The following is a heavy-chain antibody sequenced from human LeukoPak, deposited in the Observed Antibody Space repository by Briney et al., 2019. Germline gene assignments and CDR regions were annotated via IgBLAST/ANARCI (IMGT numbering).Heavy chain of an antibody. D-gene: IGHD3-22*01. J-gene: IGHJ4*02. CDR2: IYYSGST. CDR1: AGSISSSSYS. CDR3: ARRASYYYDSSGYHY. Sequence: PSETLSLTCTVSAGSISSSSYSWGWIRQPPGKGLEWIGSIYYSGSTYYNPSLKSRVTISVDTSKNQFSLKLSSVTAADTAVYYCARRASYYYDSSGYHYWGQGTLVTVSS. V-gene: IGHV4-39*01.